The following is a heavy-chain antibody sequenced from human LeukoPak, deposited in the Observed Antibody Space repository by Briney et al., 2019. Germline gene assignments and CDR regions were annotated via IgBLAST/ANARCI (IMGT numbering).Heavy chain of an antibody. V-gene: IGHV3-7*01. CDR3: ARDRGYGSGSYYKN. CDR2: IKQDGSEK. D-gene: IGHD3-10*01. CDR1: GFTFSSYW. Sequence: GGSLRLSCAASGFTFSSYWMSWVRQAPGKGLECVANIKQDGSEKYYVDSVKGRFTISRDNAKNSLYLQMNSLRAEDTAVYYCARDRGYGSGSYYKNWGQGTLVTVSS. J-gene: IGHJ1*01.